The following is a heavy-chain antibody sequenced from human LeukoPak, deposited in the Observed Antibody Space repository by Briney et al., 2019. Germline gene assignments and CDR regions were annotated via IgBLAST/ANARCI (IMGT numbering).Heavy chain of an antibody. CDR3: AREYYYDTSGYYSAYYNYGMDV. CDR2: ISGYNGDT. J-gene: IGHJ6*02. Sequence: ASVKVSCKASGYSFNNYGISWVRQAPGQGLEWMGWISGYNGDTKFAQKSQGRVTITTDKSTTTASMELRSLRSDDTAVYFCAREYYYDTSGYYSAYYNYGMDVRGQGTTVTVSS. D-gene: IGHD3-22*01. CDR1: GYSFNNYG. V-gene: IGHV1-18*01.